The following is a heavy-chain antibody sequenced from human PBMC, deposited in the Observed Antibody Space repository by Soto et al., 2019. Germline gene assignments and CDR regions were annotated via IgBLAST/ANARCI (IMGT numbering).Heavy chain of an antibody. CDR1: GYSFTSYW. CDR3: ARHRPPRGVATRWFDP. D-gene: IGHD5-12*01. Sequence: GESLKISCKGSGYSFTSYWISWVRQMPGKGLEWMGRIDPSDSYTNYSPSFQGHVTISADKSISTAYLQWSSLKASDTAMYYCARHRPPRGVATRWFDPWGQGTLVTVSS. CDR2: IDPSDSYT. V-gene: IGHV5-10-1*01. J-gene: IGHJ5*02.